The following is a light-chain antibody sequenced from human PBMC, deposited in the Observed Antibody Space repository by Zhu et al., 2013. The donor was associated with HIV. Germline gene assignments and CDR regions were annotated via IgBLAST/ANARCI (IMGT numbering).Light chain of an antibody. CDR2: GAS. J-gene: IGKJ1*01. V-gene: IGKV3D-15*01. Sequence: EIVLTQSPGTLSVSPGERATLSCRASQTISSNYLAWYQQRPGQAPRLLIHGASNRATGIPDRFSGTGSGTEFTLSISSLQSEDFAVYYCQQYNNWRWTFGQGTKVEIK. CDR3: QQYNNWRWT. CDR1: QTISSN.